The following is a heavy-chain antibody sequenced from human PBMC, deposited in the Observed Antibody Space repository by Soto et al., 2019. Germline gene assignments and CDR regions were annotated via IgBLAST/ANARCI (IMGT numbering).Heavy chain of an antibody. D-gene: IGHD6-13*01. V-gene: IGHV3-30*03. CDR2: TSYDGSKK. Sequence: PGGSLRLSCAASGFTLTDYGMHWVRQAPGKGLEWVAFTSYDGSKKYHADSVKGRFTISRDNAKNTLYLQMNSLRDEDTAVYYCARDAYIAAAGTGYYGMDVWGQGTTVTVSS. CDR1: GFTLTDYG. CDR3: ARDAYIAAAGTGYYGMDV. J-gene: IGHJ6*02.